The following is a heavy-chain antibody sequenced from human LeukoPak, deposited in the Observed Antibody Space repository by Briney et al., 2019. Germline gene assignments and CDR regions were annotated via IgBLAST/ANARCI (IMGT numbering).Heavy chain of an antibody. CDR1: GFSLSTSGVG. CDR3: AREGDSVGYTAY. J-gene: IGHJ4*02. Sequence: SGPTLVKPTQTLTLTCTFSGFSLSTSGVGVGWIRQPPGKGLEWIGYIYYSGSTNYNPSLKSRVTISVDTSKNQFSLKLSSVTAADTAVYYCAREGDSVGYTAYWGQGTLVTVSS. D-gene: IGHD3-22*01. CDR2: IYYSGST. V-gene: IGHV4-61*08.